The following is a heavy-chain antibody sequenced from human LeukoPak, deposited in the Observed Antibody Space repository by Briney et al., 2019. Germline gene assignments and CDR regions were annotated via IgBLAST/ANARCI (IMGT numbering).Heavy chain of an antibody. CDR3: ARGRGYGSGSYQA. V-gene: IGHV4-59*01. D-gene: IGHD3-10*01. J-gene: IGHJ6*02. CDR1: GGSIRRYY. CDR2: IYYSGST. Sequence: SETLSLTCTVPGGSIRRYYWRWIRQPPGKGLEWIEYIYYSGSTNYNPSLKSRVTISVDTYKNHFSLKLSSVTAADTAVYYCARGRGYGSGSYQAWGQGTTVTVSS.